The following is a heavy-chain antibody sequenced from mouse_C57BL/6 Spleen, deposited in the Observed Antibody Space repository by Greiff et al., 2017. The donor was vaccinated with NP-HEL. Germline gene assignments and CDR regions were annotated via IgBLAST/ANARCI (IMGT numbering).Heavy chain of an antibody. V-gene: IGHV1-72*01. Sequence: QVQLKQPGAELVKPGASVKLSCKASGYTFTSYWMHWVKQRPGRGLEWIGRIDPNSGGTKYNEKFKSKATLTVDKPSSTAYMQLSSLTSEDSAVYYCARGVYDYDFAYWGQGTLVTVSA. CDR3: ARGVYDYDFAY. J-gene: IGHJ3*01. CDR1: GYTFTSYW. CDR2: IDPNSGGT. D-gene: IGHD2-4*01.